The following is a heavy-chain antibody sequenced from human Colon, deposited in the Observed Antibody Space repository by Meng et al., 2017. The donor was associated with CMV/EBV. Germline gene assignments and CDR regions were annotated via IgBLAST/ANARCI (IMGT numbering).Heavy chain of an antibody. CDR1: GFTFADYA. D-gene: IGHD5-12*01. V-gene: IGHV3-9*01. J-gene: IGHJ5*02. Sequence: SLKISCAASGFTFADYAMHWVRQVAGKGLEWVSGISWNSGSTGYADSVKGRFTISRDNAKNSLYLQMNSLRAEDTAVYYCAKEGHDVGKGFDTWGQGTLVTVSS. CDR3: AKEGHDVGKGFDT. CDR2: ISWNSGST.